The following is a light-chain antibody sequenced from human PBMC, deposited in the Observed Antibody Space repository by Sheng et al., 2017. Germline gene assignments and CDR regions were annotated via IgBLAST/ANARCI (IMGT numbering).Light chain of an antibody. CDR3: QQYNNWPGT. Sequence: EIVMTQSPATLSVSPGERVILSCRVSQSVSSNLAWYQQKPCQAPRLLIFDTSTRATGIPARFSGSGSGTEFTLTISSLQSEDFAVYYCQQYNNWPGTFGQGTKVEIK. CDR2: DTS. J-gene: IGKJ1*01. CDR1: QSVSSN. V-gene: IGKV3-15*01.